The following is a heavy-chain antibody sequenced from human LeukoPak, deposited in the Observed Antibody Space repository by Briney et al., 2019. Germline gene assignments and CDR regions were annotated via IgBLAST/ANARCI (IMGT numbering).Heavy chain of an antibody. D-gene: IGHD3-22*01. CDR1: GFTFSNYA. CDR3: AKEPYYYDSSPTADY. J-gene: IGHJ4*02. V-gene: IGHV3-23*01. Sequence: GGSLRLSCAASGFTFSNYAMSWVRQAPGKGLGWVSTIGGSGDPTYYADSVKGRFTISRDNSRNTLYLQMNSLRPEDTAVYYCAKEPYYYDSSPTADYWGQGTLVTVSS. CDR2: IGGSGDPT.